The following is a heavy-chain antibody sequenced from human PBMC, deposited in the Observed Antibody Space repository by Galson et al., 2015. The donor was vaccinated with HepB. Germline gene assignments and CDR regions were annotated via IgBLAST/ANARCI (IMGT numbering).Heavy chain of an antibody. J-gene: IGHJ6*03. D-gene: IGHD3-3*01. V-gene: IGHV3-48*01. Sequence: SLRLSCAASGFTFSSYSMNWVRQAPGKGLEWVSYISSSSSTIYYADSVKGRFTISRDDAKNSLYLQMNSLRAEDTAVYYCARDGITIFGVDNQNYYYYMDVWGKGTTVTVSS. CDR2: ISSSSSTI. CDR3: ARDGITIFGVDNQNYYYYMDV. CDR1: GFTFSSYS.